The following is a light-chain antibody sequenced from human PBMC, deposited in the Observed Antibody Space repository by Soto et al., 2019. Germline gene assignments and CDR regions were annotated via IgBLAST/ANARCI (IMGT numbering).Light chain of an antibody. CDR1: NSDIGNYNY. J-gene: IGLJ3*02. CDR3: CSYPGSHTWV. Sequence: QSALTQPRSVSGSPGQSVTISCTGTNSDIGNYNYVSWYQQHSGKAPKVMIYDVSKRPSGVPDRFSGSKSGNTASLTISGLQAEDEADYYCCSYPGSHTWVFGGGTKVTVL. CDR2: DVS. V-gene: IGLV2-11*01.